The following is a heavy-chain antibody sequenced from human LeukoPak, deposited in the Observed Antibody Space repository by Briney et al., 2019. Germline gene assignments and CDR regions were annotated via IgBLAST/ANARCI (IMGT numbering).Heavy chain of an antibody. Sequence: GGSLRLSYAASGFTFRTYWMSWVRQAPGKGLEWVANIKVDGSEKYYVDSVKGRITISRDNAKSSLYLQINSLRAEDTAVYYCARVPGIAAAGTSLSFDYWGQGTLVTVSS. V-gene: IGHV3-7*01. CDR2: IKVDGSEK. J-gene: IGHJ4*02. CDR1: GFTFRTYW. CDR3: ARVPGIAAAGTSLSFDY. D-gene: IGHD6-13*01.